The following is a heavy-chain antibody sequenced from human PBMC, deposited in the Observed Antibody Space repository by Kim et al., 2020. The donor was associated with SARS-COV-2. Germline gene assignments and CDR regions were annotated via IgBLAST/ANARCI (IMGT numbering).Heavy chain of an antibody. D-gene: IGHD5-18*01. J-gene: IGHJ4*02. Sequence: SETLSLTCAVYGGSFSGYYWSWIRQPPGKGLEWIGEIHPSGSTSYNPSLESRATISVDTSKNHLSLSLSSVTAADTALYYCARGQDSAKTGYWGQGTLVTVSS. V-gene: IGHV4-34*01. CDR1: GGSFSGYY. CDR2: IHPSGST. CDR3: ARGQDSAKTGY.